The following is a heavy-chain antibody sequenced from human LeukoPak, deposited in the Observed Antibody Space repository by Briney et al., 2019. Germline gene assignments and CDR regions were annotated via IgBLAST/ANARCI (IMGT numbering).Heavy chain of an antibody. CDR2: ITSSSTYI. D-gene: IGHD3-22*01. Sequence: GGSLRLSCAASGFTFSRYTMNWVRQAPGKGLEWVSSITSSSTYIYYADSLKGRFTISRDNAKNSLNLQMNSLRAEDTAVYCCATPLDYFDGSGYHQGGDWGQGTLVTVSS. CDR1: GFTFSRYT. CDR3: ATPLDYFDGSGYHQGGD. V-gene: IGHV3-21*04. J-gene: IGHJ4*02.